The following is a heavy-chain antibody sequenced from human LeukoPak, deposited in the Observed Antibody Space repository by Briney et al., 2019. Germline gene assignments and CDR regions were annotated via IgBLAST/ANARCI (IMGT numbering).Heavy chain of an antibody. D-gene: IGHD2-2*01. CDR3: AREGLIVVVPAATYYYCYGMDV. J-gene: IGHJ6*02. V-gene: IGHV4-34*01. CDR2: INHSGST. Sequence: SETLSLTCAVYGGSFSGYYWSWIRQPPGKGLEWIGEINHSGSTNYNPSLKSRVTISVDTSKNQFSLKLSSVTAADTAVYYCAREGLIVVVPAATYYYCYGMDVWGQGTTVTVSS. CDR1: GGSFSGYY.